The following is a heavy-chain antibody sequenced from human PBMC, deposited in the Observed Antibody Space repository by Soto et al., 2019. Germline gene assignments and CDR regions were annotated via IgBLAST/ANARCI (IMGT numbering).Heavy chain of an antibody. CDR1: GGTFSSYA. J-gene: IGHJ5*02. D-gene: IGHD3-10*01. V-gene: IGHV1-69*01. CDR3: ALGFGESYNWFDP. CDR2: SIAIFGTA. Sequence: QVQLVQSGAEVKKPGSSVKVSCKASGGTFSSYAISWVRQAPGQGLEWMGGSIAIFGTAIYAQKFQGRGTITADESTSTAYMELSSLRSEDTAVYSCALGFGESYNWFDPWGQGTLVTVSS.